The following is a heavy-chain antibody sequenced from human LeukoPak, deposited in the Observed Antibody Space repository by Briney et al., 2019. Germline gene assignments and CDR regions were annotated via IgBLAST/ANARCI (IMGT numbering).Heavy chain of an antibody. D-gene: IGHD6-13*01. CDR2: IPYDGSNK. CDR1: GFTFSSYA. Sequence: GGSLRLSCAASGFTFSSYAMHWVRPAPGRGLEWVAVIPYDGSNKYYADSVEGRFTISRDNSKNTLYLQMNSRRAEDTAVYCCARDLGAIAATGVFDYWGQGTLVTVSS. V-gene: IGHV3-30-3*01. CDR3: ARDLGAIAATGVFDY. J-gene: IGHJ4*02.